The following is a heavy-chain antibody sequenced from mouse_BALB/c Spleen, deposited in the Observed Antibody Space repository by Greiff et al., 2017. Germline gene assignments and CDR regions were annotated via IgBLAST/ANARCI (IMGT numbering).Heavy chain of an antibody. D-gene: IGHD1-2*01. CDR1: GFTFSSFG. CDR2: ISSGSSTI. Sequence: EVQGVESGGGLVQPGGSRKLSCAASGFTFSSFGMHWVRQAPEKGLEWVAYISSGSSTIYYADTVKGRFTISRDNPKNTLFLQMTSLRSEDTAMYYCARGLRPDYWGQGTTLTVSS. V-gene: IGHV5-17*02. J-gene: IGHJ2*01. CDR3: ARGLRPDY.